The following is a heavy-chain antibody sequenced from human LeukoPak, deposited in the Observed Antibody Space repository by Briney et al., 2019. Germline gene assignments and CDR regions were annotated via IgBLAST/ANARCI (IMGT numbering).Heavy chain of an antibody. D-gene: IGHD5-12*01. V-gene: IGHV4-59*01. CDR1: GGSISSYS. CDR2: IYYSGST. CDR3: ARVFRGEWLRLSY. J-gene: IGHJ4*02. Sequence: SETLSLTCTVSGGSISSYSWNWIRQPPGKGLEWIGYIYYSGSTNYNPSLKSRVTISVDTAKNQFSLKLTSVTAADTAVYYCARVFRGEWLRLSYWGQGTLVTVSS.